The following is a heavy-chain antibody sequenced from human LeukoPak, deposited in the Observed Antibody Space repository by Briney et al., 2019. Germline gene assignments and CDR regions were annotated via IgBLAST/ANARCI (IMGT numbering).Heavy chain of an antibody. Sequence: SETLSLTCTVSGDSISNSGYYWGWIRQPPGKGLEWIGSIHYSGSTHYNPPLKSRVTISVDRSKNQFSLRLSSVTAADTAVYYCARPQNYDILTGYSNWGQGTLVTVYS. CDR1: GDSISNSGYY. CDR3: ARPQNYDILTGYSN. V-gene: IGHV4-39*01. CDR2: IHYSGST. J-gene: IGHJ4*02. D-gene: IGHD3-9*01.